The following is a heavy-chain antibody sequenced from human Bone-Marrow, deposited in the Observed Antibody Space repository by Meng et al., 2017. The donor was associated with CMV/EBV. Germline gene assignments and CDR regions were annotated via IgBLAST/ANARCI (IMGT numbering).Heavy chain of an antibody. V-gene: IGHV3-30*04. CDR2: ISFDGSNK. Sequence: SGFTFSSYARHWVRQAPGKGLEWVAVISFDGSNKYDADSVKGRFTISRDNSKNTLYLQMNSLRAEDTAVYYCARDLGEYSSSWNFDYWGQGTLVTVSS. J-gene: IGHJ4*02. CDR3: ARDLGEYSSSWNFDY. D-gene: IGHD6-13*01. CDR1: GFTFSSYA.